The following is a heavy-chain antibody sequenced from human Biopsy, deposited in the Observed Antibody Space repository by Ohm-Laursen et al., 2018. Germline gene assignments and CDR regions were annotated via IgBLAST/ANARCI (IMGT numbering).Heavy chain of an antibody. CDR3: ARTPSDSFWSGSYKRGLWFDP. D-gene: IGHD3-3*01. CDR2: IYYSGNT. J-gene: IGHJ5*02. Sequence: SETLSLTCDVSGGSIRGSTYHWGWIRQSPGKGLERIGNIYYSGNTDYSPSLKSRVTISVDTSNNQFSLKLRSVTAADTAVYYCARTPSDSFWSGSYKRGLWFDPWGQGTLVIVSS. CDR1: GGSIRGSTYH. V-gene: IGHV4-39*07.